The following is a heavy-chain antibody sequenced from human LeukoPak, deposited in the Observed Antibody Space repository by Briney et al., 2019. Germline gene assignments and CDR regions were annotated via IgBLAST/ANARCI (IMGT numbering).Heavy chain of an antibody. V-gene: IGHV4-59*12. CDR3: ARDRLSLGAFDI. J-gene: IGHJ3*02. CDR1: GGSISSYY. CDR2: IYYSGST. Sequence: PSGTLSLTCTVSGGSISSYYWSWIRQPPGKGLEWIGYIYYSGSTNYNPSLKSRVTISIDTSKNQFSLKLSSVTVADTALYYCARDRLSLGAFDIWGQGQRSSSLQ. D-gene: IGHD3-16*01.